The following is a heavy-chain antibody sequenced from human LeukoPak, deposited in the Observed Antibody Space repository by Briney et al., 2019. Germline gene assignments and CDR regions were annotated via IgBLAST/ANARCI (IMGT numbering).Heavy chain of an antibody. D-gene: IGHD3-22*01. CDR1: GDSVSSNSAA. V-gene: IGHV6-1*01. Sequence: SQTLSLTCAISGDSVSSNSAAWNWVRQSPSRGLEWLGRTYYRSKWYTDYAESVKSRITINPDTSKNQFPLQVNSVTPEDTAVYYCARGSSRIYYYDSSGYSHAFDYWGQGILVTVSS. J-gene: IGHJ4*02. CDR2: TYYRSKWYT. CDR3: ARGSSRIYYYDSSGYSHAFDY.